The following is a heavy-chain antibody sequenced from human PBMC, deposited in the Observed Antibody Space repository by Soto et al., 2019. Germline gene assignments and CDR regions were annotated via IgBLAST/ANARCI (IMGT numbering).Heavy chain of an antibody. V-gene: IGHV1-8*01. CDR1: GYTFTSYD. CDR2: MNPNSGNT. D-gene: IGHD6-19*01. CDR3: ASIDKYSSGWPFYFDY. J-gene: IGHJ4*02. Sequence: ASVKVSCKASGYTFTSYDINWVRQATGQGLEWMGWMNPNSGNTGYAQKFQGRVTMTRDTSISTAYMELSSLRSEDTAVYYCASIDKYSSGWPFYFDYWGQGTLVTVSS.